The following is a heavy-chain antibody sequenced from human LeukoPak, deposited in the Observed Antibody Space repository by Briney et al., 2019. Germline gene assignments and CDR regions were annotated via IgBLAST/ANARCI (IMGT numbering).Heavy chain of an antibody. CDR2: IYPGDSDT. V-gene: IGHV5-51*01. Sequence: GESLKISCKASGYSFSSYWVAWVRQMPGKGLEWMGIIYPGDSDTRYSPSFQGQVTISADKSISTAYLQWSSLKASDTAMYYCARQYCSGGSCYSDYWGQGTLVTVSS. J-gene: IGHJ4*02. CDR3: ARQYCSGGSCYSDY. CDR1: GYSFSSYW. D-gene: IGHD2-15*01.